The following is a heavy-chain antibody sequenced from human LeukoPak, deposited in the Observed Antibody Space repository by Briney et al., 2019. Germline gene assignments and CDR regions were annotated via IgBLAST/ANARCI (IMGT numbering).Heavy chain of an antibody. V-gene: IGHV1-8*01. CDR1: GYTFTSYD. D-gene: IGHD3-10*01. CDR2: MNPNSGNT. J-gene: IGHJ5*02. CDR3: ARGANVLLWFGESYNWFDP. Sequence: ASVKVSCKASGYTFTSYDINWVRQATGQGLEWMGWMNPNSGNTGYAQKLQGRVTMTRNTSISTAYMELSSLRSEDTAVYYCARGANVLLWFGESYNWFDPWGQGTLVTVSS.